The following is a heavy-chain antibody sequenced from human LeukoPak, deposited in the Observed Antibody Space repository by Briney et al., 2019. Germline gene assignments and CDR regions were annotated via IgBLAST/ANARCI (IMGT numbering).Heavy chain of an antibody. CDR3: ARGRAIVGSTQGDY. CDR2: ISAYNGNT. CDR1: RYTFTIYG. Sequence: ASVTVSFTSSRYTFTIYGISWVRQAPGQGLEWMGWISAYNGNTNYAQKLQGRVTMTTDTSTSTAYMELRSLRSDDTAVYYCARGRAIVGSTQGDYWGQGTLVTVSS. J-gene: IGHJ4*02. D-gene: IGHD1-26*01. V-gene: IGHV1-18*01.